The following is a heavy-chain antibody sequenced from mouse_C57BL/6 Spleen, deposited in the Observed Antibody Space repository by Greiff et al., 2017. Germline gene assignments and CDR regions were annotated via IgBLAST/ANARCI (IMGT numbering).Heavy chain of an antibody. CDR1: GYAFSSSW. CDR3: ARDSTIPFDY. J-gene: IGHJ2*01. Sequence: VQLQQSGPELVKPGASVKISCKASGYAFSSSWMNWVKQRPGKGLEWIGRIYPGDGDTNYNGKFKGKATLTADKSSSTAYMQLSSLTSEDSAVYFCARDSTIPFDYWGQGTTLTVAS. D-gene: IGHD2-5*01. CDR2: IYPGDGDT. V-gene: IGHV1-82*01.